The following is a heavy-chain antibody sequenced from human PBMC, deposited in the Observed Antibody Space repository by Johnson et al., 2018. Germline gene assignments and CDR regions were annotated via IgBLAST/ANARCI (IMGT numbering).Heavy chain of an antibody. D-gene: IGHD6-19*01. V-gene: IGHV3-9*01. CDR1: GFTFDDYA. Sequence: VQLQESGGGLVQPGGSLRLSCAASGFTFDDYAMHWVRQAPGKGLEWVSGISWNSGSIGYADSVKGRFTISRDNAKNSLYLQMNSLRAEDTALYYCAKETSIAVAPKIMDVWGQGTTVTVSS. J-gene: IGHJ6*02. CDR3: AKETSIAVAPKIMDV. CDR2: ISWNSGSI.